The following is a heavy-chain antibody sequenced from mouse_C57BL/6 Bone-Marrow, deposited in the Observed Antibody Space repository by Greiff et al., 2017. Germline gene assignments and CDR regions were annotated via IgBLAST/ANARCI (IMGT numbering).Heavy chain of an antibody. Sequence: VKLMESGAELVKPGASVKMSCKASGYTFTTYPIEWMKQNHGKSLEWIGNFHPYNDDTKYNEKFKGKATLTVEKSSSTVYLELSRLTSDDSAVYYCARGGDYYGSSYGYAMDYWGQGTSVTVSS. CDR1: GYTFTTYP. D-gene: IGHD1-1*01. CDR3: ARGGDYYGSSYGYAMDY. V-gene: IGHV1-47*01. J-gene: IGHJ4*01. CDR2: FHPYNDDT.